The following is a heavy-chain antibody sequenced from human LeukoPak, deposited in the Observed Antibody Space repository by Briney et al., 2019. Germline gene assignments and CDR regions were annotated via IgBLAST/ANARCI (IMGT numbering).Heavy chain of an antibody. V-gene: IGHV4-39*07. Sequence: SETLSLTCTVSGGSISSSSYYWGWIRQPPGKGLEWIGSIYYSGSTYYNPSLKSRVTISVDTSKNQFSLKLSSVTAADTAVYYCARDTVEYQLLLGGFYGMDVWGQGTTVTVSS. D-gene: IGHD2-2*01. J-gene: IGHJ6*02. CDR1: GGSISSSSYY. CDR3: ARDTVEYQLLLGGFYGMDV. CDR2: IYYSGST.